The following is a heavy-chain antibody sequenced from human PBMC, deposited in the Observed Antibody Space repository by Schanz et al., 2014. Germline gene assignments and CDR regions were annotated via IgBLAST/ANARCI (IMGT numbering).Heavy chain of an antibody. CDR1: GFTFSTYA. J-gene: IGHJ4*02. CDR3: AKDLAAVGVFDY. Sequence: EVKLLESGGHLVQPGGSLRLSCVASGFTFSTYAMSWVRQAPGKGLEWVSAISGSGGSTYYADSVKGRFTISRDNSKNTLDLQMNSLRAEDTAIYYCAKDLAAVGVFDYWGQGSLVTVSP. V-gene: IGHV3-23*01. D-gene: IGHD6-13*01. CDR2: ISGSGGST.